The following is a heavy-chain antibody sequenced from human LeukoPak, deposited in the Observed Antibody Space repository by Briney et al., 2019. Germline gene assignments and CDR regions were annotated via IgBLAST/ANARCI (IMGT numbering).Heavy chain of an antibody. V-gene: IGHV1-18*01. CDR2: ISAYNGNT. Sequence: VASVKVSCKASGYTFTSYGISWVRQAPGQGLEWMGWISAYNGNTNYAQKLQGRVTMTTDTSTSTAYMELRSLRSDDTAVYYCARDPGIVVAFAVVVIREFWFDPWGQGTLVTVSS. CDR1: GYTFTSYG. CDR3: ARDPGIVVAFAVVVIREFWFDP. J-gene: IGHJ5*02. D-gene: IGHD3-22*01.